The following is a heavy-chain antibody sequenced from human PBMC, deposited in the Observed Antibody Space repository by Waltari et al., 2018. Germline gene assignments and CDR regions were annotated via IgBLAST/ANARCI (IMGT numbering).Heavy chain of an antibody. Sequence: EVQLVESGGGLVQPGRSLRLSCAASGFTFDDYAIHWVRQAPGKGLEWVSGISWNSGSIGYADSVKGRFTISRDNAKNSLYLQMNSLRAEDTALYYCAKDMTGTIFGVVGFDYWGQGTLVTVSS. V-gene: IGHV3-9*01. J-gene: IGHJ4*02. CDR1: GFTFDDYA. CDR3: AKDMTGTIFGVVGFDY. CDR2: ISWNSGSI. D-gene: IGHD3-3*01.